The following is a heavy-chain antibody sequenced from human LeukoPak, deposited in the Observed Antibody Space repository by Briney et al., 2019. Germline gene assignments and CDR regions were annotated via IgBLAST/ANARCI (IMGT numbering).Heavy chain of an antibody. CDR3: ARRGSSGWYDY. V-gene: IGHV5-10-1*01. CDR1: GYSFTSYW. CDR2: IDPSDSYT. J-gene: IGHJ4*02. D-gene: IGHD6-19*01. Sequence: GESLKISCKGSGYSFTSYWISWVRQMPGKGLEWMGRIDPSDSYTNYSPSFQGHGTISTDKSISTAYLQWNSLKASDTAMYYYARRGSSGWYDYWGQGTLVTVSS.